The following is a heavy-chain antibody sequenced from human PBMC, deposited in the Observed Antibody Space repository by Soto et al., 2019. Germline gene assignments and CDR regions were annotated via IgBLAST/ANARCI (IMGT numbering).Heavy chain of an antibody. V-gene: IGHV3-15*01. CDR1: GCTFSNLW. CDR3: TTEYYDSSGQRS. D-gene: IGHD3-22*01. CDR2: IKSKTDGGTT. J-gene: IGHJ4*02. Sequence: GRSMRLSWAVSGCTFSNLWISWVSQAPGKGLEWVGRIKSKTDGGTTDYAAPVKGRFTISRDDSKNTRYLQMNSLKTEDTAVYSCTTEYYDSSGQRSWGQGTLVTVSS.